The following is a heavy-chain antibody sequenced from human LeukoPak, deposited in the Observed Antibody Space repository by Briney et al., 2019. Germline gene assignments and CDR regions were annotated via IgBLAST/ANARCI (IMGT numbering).Heavy chain of an antibody. D-gene: IGHD7-27*01. V-gene: IGHV4-4*07. CDR3: ASTFLTGNDAFDI. CDR1: GVSISAYY. J-gene: IGHJ3*02. CDR2: IYPGESIYASENT. Sequence: SETLSLTCSVSGVSISAYYWSWIRQPAGKGLEWIGRIYPGESIYASENTNYNPSLKSRVTISVDTSKNQFSLKLSSVTAADTAVYYCASTFLTGNDAFDIWGQGTMVAVSS.